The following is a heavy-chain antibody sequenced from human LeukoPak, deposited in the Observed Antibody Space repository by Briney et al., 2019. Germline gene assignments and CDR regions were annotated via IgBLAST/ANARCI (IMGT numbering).Heavy chain of an antibody. V-gene: IGHV3-48*03. D-gene: IGHD2/OR15-2a*01. CDR3: ARIGTTTRGPAGLDV. Sequence: PGGSLTLSYAASGFTFSSYEMNWVRQAPGKGLEWVSYIASGGGANRFYSESVKGRFTISRDSAKNSLYLHMNSLRAEDTGVYYCARIGTTTRGPAGLDVWGQGTTVTVSS. CDR1: GFTFSSYE. CDR2: IASGGGANR. J-gene: IGHJ6*02.